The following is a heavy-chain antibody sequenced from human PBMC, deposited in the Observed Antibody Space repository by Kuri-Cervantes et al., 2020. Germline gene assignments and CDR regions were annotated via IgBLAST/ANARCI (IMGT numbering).Heavy chain of an antibody. CDR2: ISYDGSNK. CDR3: VKDMDSYGGPFDY. V-gene: IGHV3-30*04. J-gene: IGHJ4*02. D-gene: IGHD5-18*01. CDR1: GFTFSSYA. Sequence: GESLKISCAASGFTFSSYAMHWVRQAPGKGLEWVAVISYDGSNKYYADSVKGRFTISRDDSKNTLYLQMNSLRAEDTAVYYCVKDMDSYGGPFDYWGQGTLVTVSS.